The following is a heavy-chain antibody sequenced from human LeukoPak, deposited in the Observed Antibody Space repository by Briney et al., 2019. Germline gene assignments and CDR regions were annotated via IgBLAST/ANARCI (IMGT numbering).Heavy chain of an antibody. J-gene: IGHJ3*02. CDR1: GFTFSSYW. CDR3: ARDIGLEAFDI. V-gene: IGHV3-7*03. CDR2: IKQDGSEK. D-gene: IGHD1-1*01. Sequence: GGSLRPSCAASGFTFSSYWMSWVRQAPGKGLEWVANIKQDGSEKYYVDSVKGRFTISRDNAKNSLYLQMNSLRAEDTAVYYCARDIGLEAFDIWGQGTMVTVSS.